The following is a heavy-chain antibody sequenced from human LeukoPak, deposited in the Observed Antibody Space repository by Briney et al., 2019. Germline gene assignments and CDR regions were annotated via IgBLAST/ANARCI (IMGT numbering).Heavy chain of an antibody. CDR2: ISYDGSNK. CDR1: GFTFSYYT. V-gene: IGHV3-30-3*01. J-gene: IGHJ4*02. D-gene: IGHD1-1*01. CDR3: ARTGFDS. Sequence: PGGSLRLSCAASGFTFSYYTMHWVRQAPGKGLEWVAVISYDGSNKYYADSVKGRFTTSRDNSKNTLYLQMTSLRAEDAAVYYCARTGFDSWGQGTLVTVSS.